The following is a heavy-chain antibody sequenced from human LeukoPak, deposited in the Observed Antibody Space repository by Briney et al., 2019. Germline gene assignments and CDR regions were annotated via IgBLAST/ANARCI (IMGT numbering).Heavy chain of an antibody. CDR2: IYYSGST. J-gene: IGHJ4*02. CDR3: ASRYDFWSRYYPFDY. V-gene: IGHV4-39*01. D-gene: IGHD3-3*01. CDR1: GGSISSSSYY. Sequence: PSETLSLTCTVSGGSISSSSYYWGWIRQPPGKGLEWIGSIYYSGSTYYNPSLKSRVTISVDTSKNQFSLKLSSVTAADTAVYYCASRYDFWSRYYPFDYWGQGTLVTVSS.